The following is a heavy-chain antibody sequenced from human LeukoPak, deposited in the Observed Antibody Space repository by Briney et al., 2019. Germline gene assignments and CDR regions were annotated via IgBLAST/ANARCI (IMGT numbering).Heavy chain of an antibody. CDR3: AREPTLTYYYDSSGYSFSVFDY. CDR1: GYTSTGYY. J-gene: IGHJ4*02. CDR2: INPNSGGT. V-gene: IGHV1-2*02. Sequence: ASVKVSCKASGYTSTGYYMHWVRQAPGQGLEWMGWINPNSGGTNYAQKFQGRVTMTRDTSISTAYMELSRLRSDDTAVYYCAREPTLTYYYDSSGYSFSVFDYWGQGTLVTVSS. D-gene: IGHD3-22*01.